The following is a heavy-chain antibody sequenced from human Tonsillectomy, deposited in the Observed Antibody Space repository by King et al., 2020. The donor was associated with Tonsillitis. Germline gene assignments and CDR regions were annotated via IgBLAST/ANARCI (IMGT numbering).Heavy chain of an antibody. V-gene: IGHV3-30-3*01. CDR3: ARDLRSDLYGMDV. J-gene: IGHJ6*02. CDR1: GFTFSSYA. Sequence: HVQLVESGGGVVQPGRSLRLSCAASGFTFSSYAMHWVRQAPGKGLEWVAVISYDGSNKYYADSVKGRFTISRDNSKNTLYLQMNSLRAEEPAVYYCARDLRSDLYGMDVWGQGTTVTVSS. D-gene: IGHD3-3*01. CDR2: ISYDGSNK.